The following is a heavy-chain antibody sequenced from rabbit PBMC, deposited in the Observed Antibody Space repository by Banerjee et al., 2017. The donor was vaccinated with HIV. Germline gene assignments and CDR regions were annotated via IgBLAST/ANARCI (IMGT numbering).Heavy chain of an antibody. CDR1: GFSFSSSYY. D-gene: IGHD8-1*01. CDR2: IYAGSSAST. CDR3: ARDGAADYGGSSNWDL. Sequence: QSLEESGGDLVKPGASLTLTCTASGFSFSSSYYMCWVRQAPGKGLEWIACIYAGSSASTYYASWAKGRFTISKTSSTTVTLQMTSLTAADTATYFCARDGAADYGGSSNWDLWGPGTLVTVS. V-gene: IGHV1S40*01. J-gene: IGHJ4*01.